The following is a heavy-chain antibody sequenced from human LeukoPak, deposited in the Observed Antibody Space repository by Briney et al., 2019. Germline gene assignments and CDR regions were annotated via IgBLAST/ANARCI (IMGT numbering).Heavy chain of an antibody. J-gene: IGHJ5*02. CDR3: ARTRITGTTSWFDP. V-gene: IGHV1-8*03. CDR2: MNPNSGNT. CDR1: GGTFSSYA. D-gene: IGHD1-7*01. Sequence: ASVKVSCKASGGTFSSYAISWVRQATGQGLEWMGWMNPNSGNTGYAQKFQGRVTITRNTSISTAYMELSSLRSEDTAVYYCARTRITGTTSWFDPWGQGTLVTVSS.